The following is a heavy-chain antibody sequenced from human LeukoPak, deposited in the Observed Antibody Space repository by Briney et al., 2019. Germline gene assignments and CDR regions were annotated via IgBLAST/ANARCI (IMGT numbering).Heavy chain of an antibody. CDR2: IYYSGST. D-gene: IGHD3-22*01. CDR1: GGSISSGGYY. J-gene: IGHJ4*02. V-gene: IGHV4-31*03. CDR3: ARGDSSGYSGVDS. Sequence: PSETLSLTCTVSGGSISSGGYYWSWIRQHPGKGLEWIGYIYYSGSTYYNPSLKSRVTISIDVSRNQFSLRLSSVTAADTAVYYCARGDSSGYSGVDSWGQGTLVTVSS.